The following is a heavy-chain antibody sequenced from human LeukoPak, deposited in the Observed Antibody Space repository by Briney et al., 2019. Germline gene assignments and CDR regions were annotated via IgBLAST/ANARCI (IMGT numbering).Heavy chain of an antibody. D-gene: IGHD3-10*01. V-gene: IGHV4-4*02. J-gene: IGHJ1*01. CDR1: GVSISSSNW. CDR3: VSVGGIRGVIQPAEYFQH. CDR2: IYHSGST. Sequence: SETLSLTCAVSGVSISSSNWWSWVRQPPGKGLEWIGEIYHSGSTNYKPSPKSRVTISVDKSKNQFSLKLSSVTAADTAVYYCVSVGGIRGVIQPAEYFQHWGQGTLVTVSS.